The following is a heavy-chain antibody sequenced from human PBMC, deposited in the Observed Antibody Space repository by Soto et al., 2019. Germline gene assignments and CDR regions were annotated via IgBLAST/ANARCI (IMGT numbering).Heavy chain of an antibody. V-gene: IGHV3-33*01. J-gene: IGHJ6*02. D-gene: IGHD3-3*01. Sequence: PGGSLRLSCAASGFTFSSYGMHWVRQAPGKGLEWVAIIWYDGSDKYYADSVKGRFTISRDNSKNTLYLQMNSLRAEDTAVYYCARDDFYICKPARGTGEYYCALAVWGQGTTVTVSS. CDR1: GFTFSSYG. CDR3: ARDDFYICKPARGTGEYYCALAV. CDR2: IWYDGSDK.